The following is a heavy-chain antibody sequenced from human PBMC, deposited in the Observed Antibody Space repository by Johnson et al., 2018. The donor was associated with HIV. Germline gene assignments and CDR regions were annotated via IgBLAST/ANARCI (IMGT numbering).Heavy chain of an antibody. CDR1: GFTFSSYA. V-gene: IGHV3-23*01. CDR2: ISGSGGNT. D-gene: IGHD2-15*01. CDR3: AREHCSGGSCLLDI. J-gene: IGHJ3*02. Sequence: EVLLLESGGGLVQPGGSLRLSCAASGFTFSSYAMSWVRQAPGKGLEWVSDISGSGGNTYYADSVKGRFTISRDNSKNTLYLQRNSLRVEDTAVYYCAREHCSGGSCLLDIWGQGTMVTVSS.